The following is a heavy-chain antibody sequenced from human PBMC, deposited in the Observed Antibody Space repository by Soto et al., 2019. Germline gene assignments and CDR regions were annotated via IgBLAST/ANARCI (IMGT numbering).Heavy chain of an antibody. J-gene: IGHJ4*02. CDR1: PLSLSTSGLG. Sequence: XGATLVNRRQTLTLTCTFSPLSLSTSGLGVAWIRQPPGKALEWLALIYWNDDKRYSPSLKSRLTITKDTSKNQVVLTMTNMDPMDTATYFGAHRPPSGRDYWGQGTLVTLS. CDR3: AHRPPSGRDY. V-gene: IGHV2-5*01. CDR2: IYWNDDK.